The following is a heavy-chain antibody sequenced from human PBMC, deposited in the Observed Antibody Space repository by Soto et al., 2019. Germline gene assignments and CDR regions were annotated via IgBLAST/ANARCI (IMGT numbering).Heavy chain of an antibody. CDR1: GFTFSSYA. CDR3: TKDRKGAYYFYYGMDV. J-gene: IGHJ6*02. V-gene: IGHV3-23*01. Sequence: EVQLLESGGGVVQPGGSLRLSCAASGFTFSSYAMSWVRQAPGRGLEWVSSISGSGNTDYADSVKGRFTIYRDNPKNTLSLQLNSLRDEDTAIYYCTKDRKGAYYFYYGMDVWGQGTTVSVSS. CDR2: ISGSGNT.